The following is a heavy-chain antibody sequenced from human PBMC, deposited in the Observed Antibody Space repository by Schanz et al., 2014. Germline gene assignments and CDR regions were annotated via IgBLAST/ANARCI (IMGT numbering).Heavy chain of an antibody. CDR1: GYTFTSNA. J-gene: IGHJ3*02. CDR2: IYLSDGST. CDR3: AFDRDDAYDI. V-gene: IGHV1-46*01. D-gene: IGHD3-9*01. Sequence: QVHLVQSGSELKKPGASVKVSCKASGYTFTSNALNWVRQAPGQGLEWMGRIYLSDGSTRYAQKFQGRVTVTRDTSTTTVYMDLSSLISEDTAVYYCAFDRDDAYDIWGQGTTVTVSS.